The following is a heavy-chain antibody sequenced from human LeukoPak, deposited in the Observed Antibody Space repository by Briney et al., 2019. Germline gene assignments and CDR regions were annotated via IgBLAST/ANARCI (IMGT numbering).Heavy chain of an antibody. J-gene: IGHJ3*02. D-gene: IGHD1-7*01. CDR3: ASWNYHDAFDI. CDR1: GYTFTSYY. V-gene: IGHV1-46*01. CDR2: INPSGGST. Sequence: ASVKVSCKASGYTFTSYYMHWVRQAPGQGLEWMGIINPSGGSTSYAQKFQGRVTMTRDTSTSTVYMELSRLRSDDTAVYYCASWNYHDAFDIWGQGTMVTVSS.